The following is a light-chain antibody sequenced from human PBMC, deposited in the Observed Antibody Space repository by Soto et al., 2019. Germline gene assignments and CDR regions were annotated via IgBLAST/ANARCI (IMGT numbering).Light chain of an antibody. CDR1: SSDVGNYNL. Sequence: QSALTQPASVSGSPGQSITLSCTGTSSDVGNYNLVSWYQQHPGKAPKLMIYEGSKRPSGVSNRFSGSKSGNTASLTISGLQAEDEADYYCCSYAGSSIHVVFGGGTKLTVL. CDR3: CSYAGSSIHVV. V-gene: IGLV2-23*01. CDR2: EGS. J-gene: IGLJ2*01.